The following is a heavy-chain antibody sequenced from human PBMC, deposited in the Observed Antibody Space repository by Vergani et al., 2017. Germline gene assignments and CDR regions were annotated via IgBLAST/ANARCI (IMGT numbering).Heavy chain of an antibody. D-gene: IGHD5-12*01. CDR1: GRSISSGSYY. CDR2: IYTSGST. CDR3: ARGDSGYDHYYYYYYMDV. J-gene: IGHJ6*03. Sequence: QVQLQESGPGLVKPSQTLSLTCTVSGRSISSGSYYWSWIRQPAGKGLEWIGRIYTSGSTNYNPSLKSRVTMSVDTSKNQFSLKLSSVTAADTAVYYCARGDSGYDHYYYYYYMDVWGKGTTVTVSS. V-gene: IGHV4-61*02.